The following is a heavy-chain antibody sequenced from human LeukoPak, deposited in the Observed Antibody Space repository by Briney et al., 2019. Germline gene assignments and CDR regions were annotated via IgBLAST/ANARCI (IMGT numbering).Heavy chain of an antibody. Sequence: GGSLRLSCEASGFTFSTYWMHWVRQAPGKGLVWVSRINSDGSSTSYADSVKGRFTISRDNAKNTLYLQMNSLRAEDTAVYYCARAYYGDCLDYWGQGTLVTVSS. CDR3: ARAYYGDCLDY. CDR1: GFTFSTYW. V-gene: IGHV3-74*01. CDR2: INSDGSST. J-gene: IGHJ4*02. D-gene: IGHD4-17*01.